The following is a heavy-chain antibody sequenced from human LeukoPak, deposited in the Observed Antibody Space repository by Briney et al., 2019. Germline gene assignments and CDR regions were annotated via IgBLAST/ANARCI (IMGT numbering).Heavy chain of an antibody. J-gene: IGHJ4*02. CDR3: ARAQGNIVVVVAATTFDY. CDR2: ISSSSSYI. CDR1: GFTFSSYE. Sequence: GGSLRLSCAASGFTFSSYEMNWVRQAPGKGLEWVSSISSSSSYIYYADSVKGRFTISRDNAKNSLYLQMNSLRAEDTAVYYCARAQGNIVVVVAATTFDYWGQGTLVTVSS. D-gene: IGHD2-15*01. V-gene: IGHV3-21*01.